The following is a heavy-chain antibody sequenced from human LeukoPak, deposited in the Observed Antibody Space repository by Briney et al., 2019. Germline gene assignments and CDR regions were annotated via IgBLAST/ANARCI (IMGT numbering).Heavy chain of an antibody. CDR2: ISYDGSNK. V-gene: IGHV3-30*18. D-gene: IGHD4-23*01. CDR1: GFTFSSYG. CDR3: AKGPAVVTQYFQH. Sequence: GGSLRLSRAASGFTFSSYGMHWVRQAPGKGLEWVAVISYDGSNKNYADSVKGRFTISRDNSKNTLYLQMNSLRAEDTAVYYCAKGPAVVTQYFQHWGQGTLVTVSS. J-gene: IGHJ1*01.